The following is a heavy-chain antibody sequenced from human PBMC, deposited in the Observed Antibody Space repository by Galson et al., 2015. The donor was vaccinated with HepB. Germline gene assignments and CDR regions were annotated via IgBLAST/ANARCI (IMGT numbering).Heavy chain of an antibody. CDR1: GFSFSNYA. J-gene: IGHJ4*02. D-gene: IGHD3-10*01. CDR3: AKGPNVYYYGSGSYRYFDY. V-gene: IGHV3-23*01. Sequence: SLRLSCAASGFSFSNYAMSWVRQAPGKRLEWVSAISGTAADTYYADPVKGRFIISRDNSKNTLYLQMNSLRAEDTAVYYCAKGPNVYYYGSGSYRYFDYWGQGTLVTVSS. CDR2: ISGTAADT.